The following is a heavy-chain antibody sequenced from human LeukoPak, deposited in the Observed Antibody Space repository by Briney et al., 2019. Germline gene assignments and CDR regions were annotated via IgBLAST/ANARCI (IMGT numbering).Heavy chain of an antibody. J-gene: IGHJ6*02. Sequence: PSETLSLTCTVSGVSISSYYWSWIRQPPGKGLEWIGYIYYSGSTNYNPSLKSRVTISVDTSKNQFSLKLSSVTAADTAVYYCARGAYYDFWSGYYRKYYGMDVWGQGTTVTVSS. D-gene: IGHD3-3*01. CDR3: ARGAYYDFWSGYYRKYYGMDV. CDR2: IYYSGST. CDR1: GVSISSYY. V-gene: IGHV4-59*01.